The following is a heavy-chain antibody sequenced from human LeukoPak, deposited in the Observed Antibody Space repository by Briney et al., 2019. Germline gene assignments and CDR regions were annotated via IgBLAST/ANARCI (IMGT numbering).Heavy chain of an antibody. J-gene: IGHJ4*02. Sequence: ASVKVSCKASGYTFTSYGISWARQAPGQGLEWMGWISAYNGNTNYAQKLQGRVTMTTDTSTSTAYMELRSLRSDDTAVYYCARDASPLDPLDYWGQGTLVTVSS. V-gene: IGHV1-18*01. CDR2: ISAYNGNT. CDR1: GYTFTSYG. D-gene: IGHD3-3*01. CDR3: ARDASPLDPLDY.